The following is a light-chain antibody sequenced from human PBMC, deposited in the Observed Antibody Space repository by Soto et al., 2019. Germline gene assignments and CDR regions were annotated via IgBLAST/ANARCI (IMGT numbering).Light chain of an antibody. CDR2: DAS. CDR3: QQRSNWPVT. CDR1: QSVSSY. V-gene: IGKV3-11*01. Sequence: EIVLTQSPGTLPLSPGERATLSCRASQSVSSYLAWYQQKPGQAPRLLIYDASTRATGISARFSGSGSGTDFTLTISSLEPEDFAVYYCQQRSNWPVTFGQGTKV. J-gene: IGKJ1*01.